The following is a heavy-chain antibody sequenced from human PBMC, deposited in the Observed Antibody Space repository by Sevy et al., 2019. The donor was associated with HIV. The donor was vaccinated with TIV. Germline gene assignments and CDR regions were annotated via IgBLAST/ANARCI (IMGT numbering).Heavy chain of an antibody. Sequence: GSLRLSCTVSGGSITSLYWNWIRQPPGKGLEWIANIYYNGHINYNPSLKSRVTLSLDTPKNQFSLRLGSVTAADTAMYYCAGENAWGRGYSWGQGTLVTVSS. CDR3: AGENAWGRGYS. J-gene: IGHJ4*02. CDR2: IYYNGHI. D-gene: IGHD1-26*01. V-gene: IGHV4-59*08. CDR1: GGSITSLY.